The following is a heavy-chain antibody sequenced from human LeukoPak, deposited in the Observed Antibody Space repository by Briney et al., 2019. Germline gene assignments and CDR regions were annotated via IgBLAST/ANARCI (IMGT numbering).Heavy chain of an antibody. CDR2: ISGDGSVT. CDR1: GFTFRDFS. Sequence: GGSLRLSCAASGFTFRDFSMHWVRQDPGKGLEWVSLISGDGSVTHYADSVKGRFTISRDNSKNTLYLQMNSLRAEDTAVYYCAKVPPSPGWWYFDLWGRGTLVTVSS. V-gene: IGHV3-23*01. CDR3: AKVPPSPGWWYFDL. J-gene: IGHJ2*01.